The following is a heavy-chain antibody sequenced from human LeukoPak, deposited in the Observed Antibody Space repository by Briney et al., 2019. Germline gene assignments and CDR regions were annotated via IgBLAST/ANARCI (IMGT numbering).Heavy chain of an antibody. D-gene: IGHD2-21*02. CDR2: IRYDGSNK. CDR3: AKGGWHIVVVTACDY. V-gene: IGHV3-30*02. CDR1: GFTFSSYG. J-gene: IGHJ4*02. Sequence: GGSLRLSCAASGFTFSSYGMHWVRQAPGKGLEWVAFIRYDGSNKYYADSVKGRFTISRDNSKNTLYLQMNSLRAEDTAVYYCAKGGWHIVVVTACDYWGQGTLVTVSS.